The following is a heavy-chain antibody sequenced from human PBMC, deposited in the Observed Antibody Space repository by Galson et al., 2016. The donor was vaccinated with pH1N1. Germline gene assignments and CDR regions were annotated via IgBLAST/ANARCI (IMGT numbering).Heavy chain of an antibody. Sequence: ETLSLTCTVYSGSLSGFYWSWIRQPPGKGLEWIGEITHTGNTNYNPSLEGRVALSLDTSKNQFSLRLMAVTAADTAVYFCARHSTSGFPTIEVAARRRPFDVWGQGTLVTVSS. D-gene: IGHD6-19*01. CDR3: ARHSTSGFPTIEVAARRRPFDV. V-gene: IGHV4-34*01. CDR2: ITHTGNT. CDR1: SGSLSGFY. J-gene: IGHJ3*01.